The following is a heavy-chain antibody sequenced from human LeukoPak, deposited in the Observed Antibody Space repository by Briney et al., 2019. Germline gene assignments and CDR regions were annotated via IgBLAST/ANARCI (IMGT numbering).Heavy chain of an antibody. CDR3: AKGSVSMAGTPRDV. J-gene: IGHJ6*02. CDR2: IGGGGYST. Sequence: GGSLRLSCAASGFTFSSYVMNWVRQAPGKGLEWVSTIGGGGYSTYYADSVKGRFTISRDNSKNTLNSLRAEDTAIYYCAKGSVSMAGTPRDVWGQGTTVTVSS. CDR1: GFTFSSYV. V-gene: IGHV3-23*01. D-gene: IGHD6-19*01.